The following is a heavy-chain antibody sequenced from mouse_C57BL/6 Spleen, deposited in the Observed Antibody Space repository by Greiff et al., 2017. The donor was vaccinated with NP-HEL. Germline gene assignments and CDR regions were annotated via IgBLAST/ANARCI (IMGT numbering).Heavy chain of an antibody. D-gene: IGHD2-2*01. J-gene: IGHJ4*01. CDR2: ISDGGSYT. CDR3: ARDRGSMVTTRGAMDY. CDR1: GFTFSSYA. V-gene: IGHV5-4*01. Sequence: EVKVVESGGGLVKPGGSLKLSCAASGFTFSSYAMSWVRQTPEKRLEWVATISDGGSYTYYPDNVKGRFTISRDNAKNNLYLQMSHLKSEDTARYYCARDRGSMVTTRGAMDYWGQGTSVTVSS.